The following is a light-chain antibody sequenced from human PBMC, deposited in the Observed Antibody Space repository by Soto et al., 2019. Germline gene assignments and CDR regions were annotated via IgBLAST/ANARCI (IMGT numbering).Light chain of an antibody. CDR1: QSISSY. CDR2: AAS. V-gene: IGKV1-39*01. Sequence: DIQMSQSPSSLSASVGDRVTITCRASQSISSYLNWYQQKPGKAPKLLIYAASSLQGGVPSRFSGSGSGTDFTLTISSLQPEDFATYYCQQSYSTPGTFGQGTKVEIK. J-gene: IGKJ1*01. CDR3: QQSYSTPGT.